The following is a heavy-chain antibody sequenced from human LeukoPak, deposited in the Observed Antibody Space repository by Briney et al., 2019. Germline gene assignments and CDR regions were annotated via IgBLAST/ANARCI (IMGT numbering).Heavy chain of an antibody. V-gene: IGHV3-53*01. CDR2: IYSGGST. Sequence: PGGSLRLSCAASGFTVSSNYMSWVRQAPGKGLEWVSVIYSGGSTYYADSVKGRFTITRDNSKNTLYLQMNSLRAEDTAVYYCARLGGSYCGGDCYQGFDYWGQGTLVTVSS. CDR1: GFTVSSNY. J-gene: IGHJ4*02. D-gene: IGHD2-21*02. CDR3: ARLGGSYCGGDCYQGFDY.